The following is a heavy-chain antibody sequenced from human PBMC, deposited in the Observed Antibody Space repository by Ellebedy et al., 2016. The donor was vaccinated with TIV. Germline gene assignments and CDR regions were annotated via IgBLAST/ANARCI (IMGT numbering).Heavy chain of an antibody. CDR2: IDPSDSYT. CDR3: ARPRDGYNYGWFDP. D-gene: IGHD5-24*01. V-gene: IGHV5-10-1*01. CDR1: GYSFTSYW. Sequence: GGSLRLXXKGSGYSFTSYWISWVRQMPGKGLEWMGRIDPSDSYTNYSPSFQGHVTISADKSISTAYLQWSSLKASDTAMYYCARPRDGYNYGWFDPWGQGTLVTVSS. J-gene: IGHJ5*02.